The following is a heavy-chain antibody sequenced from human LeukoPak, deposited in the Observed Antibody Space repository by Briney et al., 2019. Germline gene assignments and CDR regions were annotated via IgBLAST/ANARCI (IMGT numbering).Heavy chain of an antibody. Sequence: PGRSLRLSCAASGFTFSSYAMHWVRQAPGKGLEWVAVISYDGSNKYYADSVKGRFTISRDNSKNTLYLQMNSLRDEDTAVYYCAREGATYYYGSASPFDYWGQGTLVTVSS. D-gene: IGHD3-10*01. CDR2: ISYDGSNK. V-gene: IGHV3-30*04. J-gene: IGHJ4*02. CDR1: GFTFSSYA. CDR3: AREGATYYYGSASPFDY.